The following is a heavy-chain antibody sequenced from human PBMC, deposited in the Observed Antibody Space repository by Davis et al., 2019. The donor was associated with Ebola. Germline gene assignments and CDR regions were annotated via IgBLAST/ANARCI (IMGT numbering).Heavy chain of an antibody. J-gene: IGHJ6*04. V-gene: IGHV3-30*18. D-gene: IGHD3-3*01. CDR2: ISYDGTNK. Sequence: GGSLRLSCAASEFTFSNYGMHWVRQAPGKGLEWVALISYDGTNKYYADSVKGRFTISRDNSKKTLYLQMNSLRAEDTAVYYCAKSGLSFGVVKYHYGMDVWGKGTTVTVSS. CDR3: AKSGLSFGVVKYHYGMDV. CDR1: EFTFSNYG.